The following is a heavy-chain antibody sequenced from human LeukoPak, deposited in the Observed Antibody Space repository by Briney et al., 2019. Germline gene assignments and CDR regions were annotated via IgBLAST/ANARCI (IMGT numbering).Heavy chain of an antibody. J-gene: IGHJ6*02. CDR3: AVPPLSGTGNSRPVAGVDV. CDR1: GFTFSSHA. V-gene: IGHV3-23*01. D-gene: IGHD3-10*01. Sequence: GGSLRLSCSASGFTFSSHAISWVRQAPGKGLQWVSAISGSGGTTYYADSVKGRFTISRDNAENSLFLQMNSLRAEDTAGYYCAVPPLSGTGNSRPVAGVDVWGQGTTVTVSS. CDR2: ISGSGGTT.